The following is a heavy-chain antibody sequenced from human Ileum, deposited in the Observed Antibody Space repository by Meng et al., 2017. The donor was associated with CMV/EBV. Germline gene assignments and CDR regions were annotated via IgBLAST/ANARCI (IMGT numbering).Heavy chain of an antibody. CDR1: GYTFTNFG. Sequence: SCKASGYTFTNFGITWVRQAPGQGLEWMAWISAQTGNTNFAPKFQGRVIVTTDTSTTTAYMELRSLKSDDTAIYYCARPVTTMRFDPWGQGTLVTVSS. CDR2: ISAQTGNT. J-gene: IGHJ5*02. D-gene: IGHD4-17*01. CDR3: ARPVTTMRFDP. V-gene: IGHV1-18*01.